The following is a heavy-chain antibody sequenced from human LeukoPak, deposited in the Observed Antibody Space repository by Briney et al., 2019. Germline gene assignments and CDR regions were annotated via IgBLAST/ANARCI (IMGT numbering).Heavy chain of an antibody. Sequence: SETLSLTCTVSGGSISSSSYYWGWIGQPPGKGLEWIGSIYYSGSTYYNPSLKSRVTISVDTSKNQFSLKLSSVTAADTAVYYCARQLLWFGELLYWFDPWGQGTLVTVSS. D-gene: IGHD3-10*01. CDR1: GGSISSSSYY. V-gene: IGHV4-39*01. CDR2: IYYSGST. CDR3: ARQLLWFGELLYWFDP. J-gene: IGHJ5*02.